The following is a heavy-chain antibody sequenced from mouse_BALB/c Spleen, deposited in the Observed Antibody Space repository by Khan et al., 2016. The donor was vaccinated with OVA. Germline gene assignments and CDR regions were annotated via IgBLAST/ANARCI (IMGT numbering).Heavy chain of an antibody. CDR1: GYTFTNYG. Sequence: QIQLVQSGPELKKPGETVKISCKASGYTFTNYGMNWVKQAPGKGLKWMGWINTYTGVPTSTDDFKGRFAFSLETSAITAYLQINNLNNEDTATCVCAKPPYFSYVMDYWGQGTSVTVSS. V-gene: IGHV9-3-1*01. CDR2: INTYTGVP. CDR3: AKPPYFSYVMDY. J-gene: IGHJ4*01. D-gene: IGHD2-10*01.